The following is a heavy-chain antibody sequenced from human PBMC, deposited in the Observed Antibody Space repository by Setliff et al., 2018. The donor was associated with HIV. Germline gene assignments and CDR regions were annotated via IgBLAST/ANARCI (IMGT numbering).Heavy chain of an antibody. J-gene: IGHJ3*02. V-gene: IGHV4-38-2*02. D-gene: IGHD2-2*01. Sequence: PSETLSLTCDVSGFSISSRYYWGWIRQSPGKGLEWIGNIYHTGSSYYNPSLNDRATISLDTSKNQFSLNLSSVTAADTAVYYCARDGCTSTSCYFIRAFDTWGQGTMVTVSS. CDR1: GFSISSRYY. CDR2: IYHTGSS. CDR3: ARDGCTSTSCYFIRAFDT.